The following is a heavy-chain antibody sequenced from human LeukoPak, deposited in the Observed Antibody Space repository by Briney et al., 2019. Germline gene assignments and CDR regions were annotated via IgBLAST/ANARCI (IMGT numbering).Heavy chain of an antibody. CDR1: GFTFSSYA. CDR2: IGSTGGYT. J-gene: IGHJ4*02. V-gene: IGHV3-23*01. Sequence: GGSLRLSCAASGFTFSSYAMSWVRQAPGKGLEWVSVIGSTGGYTYYADSVKGRFTISRDNSKNTLYLQMNSLRAEDTAIYYCAKLLASTEYYFDNWGQGTLVTVSS. CDR3: AKLLASTEYYFDN. D-gene: IGHD5/OR15-5a*01.